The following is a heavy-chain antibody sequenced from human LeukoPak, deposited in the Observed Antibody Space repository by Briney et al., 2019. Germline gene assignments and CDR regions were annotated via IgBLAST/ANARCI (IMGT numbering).Heavy chain of an antibody. D-gene: IGHD3-10*01. J-gene: IGHJ5*02. CDR2: ISSSSSYI. Sequence: NTGGSLRLSCAASGFTFSSYSMNWVRQAPGKGLEWVSSISSSSSYIYYADSVKGRFTISRDNAKNSLYLQMNSLRPEDTALYYCVKDKDGSGRLRAGGLDPWGQGTLVTVSS. CDR3: VKDKDGSGRLRAGGLDP. V-gene: IGHV3-21*04. CDR1: GFTFSSYS.